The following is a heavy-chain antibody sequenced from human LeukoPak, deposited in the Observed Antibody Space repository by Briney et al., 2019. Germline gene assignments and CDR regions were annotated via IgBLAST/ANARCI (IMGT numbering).Heavy chain of an antibody. D-gene: IGHD6-13*01. Sequence: PGGSLRLSCAASGFTFSSYAMSWVRQAPGKGLEWVSAISGSGGSTYYADSVKGRFTISRDNSKNTLYLQMNSLRAEDTAVYYCAKDGNRQQLVLDNWFDPWGQGTLVTVSS. CDR2: ISGSGGST. V-gene: IGHV3-23*01. J-gene: IGHJ5*02. CDR1: GFTFSSYA. CDR3: AKDGNRQQLVLDNWFDP.